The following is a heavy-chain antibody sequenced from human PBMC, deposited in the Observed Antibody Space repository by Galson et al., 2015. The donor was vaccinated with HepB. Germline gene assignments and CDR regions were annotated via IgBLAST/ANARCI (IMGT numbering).Heavy chain of an antibody. V-gene: IGHV3-48*02. CDR2: ISSSSSTI. Sequence: SLRLSCAASGFTFSSYSMNWVRQAPGKGLEWVSYISSSSSTIYYADSVKGRFTISRDNAKNSLYLQMNSLRDEDTAVYYCARDTSYDILTGYYTYYYYGMDVWGQGTTVTVSS. J-gene: IGHJ6*02. CDR1: GFTFSSYS. D-gene: IGHD3-9*01. CDR3: ARDTSYDILTGYYTYYYYGMDV.